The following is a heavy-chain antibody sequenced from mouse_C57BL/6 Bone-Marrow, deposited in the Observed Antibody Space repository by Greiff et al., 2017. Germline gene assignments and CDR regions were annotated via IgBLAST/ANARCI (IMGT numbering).Heavy chain of an antibody. CDR2: IDPENGDT. V-gene: IGHV14-4*01. CDR1: GFNIKDDY. J-gene: IGHJ3*01. CDR3: TTLPIYYGYEGFAY. Sequence: EVQLQPSGAELVRPGASVKLSCTASGFNIKDDYMHWVKQRPEQGLEWIGWIDPENGDTEYASKFQGKATITADTSSNTAYLQLSSLTSEDTAVYYCTTLPIYYGYEGFAYWGQGTLVTVSA. D-gene: IGHD2-2*01.